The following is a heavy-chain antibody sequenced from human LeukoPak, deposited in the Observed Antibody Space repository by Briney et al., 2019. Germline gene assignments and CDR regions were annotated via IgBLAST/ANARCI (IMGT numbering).Heavy chain of an antibody. D-gene: IGHD5-18*01. V-gene: IGHV4-61*02. Sequence: SQTLSLTCTVSGGSISSGSYYWSWIRQPAGKGLEWIGRIYTSGSTNYNPSLKSRVTISVDTSKNQFSLKLSSVTAADTAVYYCARSPQSPTMNGYSYVPHAFDIWGQGTMVTVSS. CDR3: ARSPQSPTMNGYSYVPHAFDI. CDR2: IYTSGST. CDR1: GGSISSGSYY. J-gene: IGHJ3*02.